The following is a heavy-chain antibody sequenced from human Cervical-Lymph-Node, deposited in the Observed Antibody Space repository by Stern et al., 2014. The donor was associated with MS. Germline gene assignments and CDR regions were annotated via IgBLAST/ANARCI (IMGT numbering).Heavy chain of an antibody. V-gene: IGHV1-2*02. CDR1: GYTFTEYY. D-gene: IGHD4-17*01. Sequence: HVQLVQSGAEVKKPGASVQVSCKASGYTFTEYYVHWVRQAPGQGLEWMGWENPRSGRTKNAQKFQGRVTMTGDTSISTVYMELRALRSDDSAVYYCARRLGGYGDYYYGLDVWGQGSKVIVSS. J-gene: IGHJ6*02. CDR3: ARRLGGYGDYYYGLDV. CDR2: ENPRSGRT.